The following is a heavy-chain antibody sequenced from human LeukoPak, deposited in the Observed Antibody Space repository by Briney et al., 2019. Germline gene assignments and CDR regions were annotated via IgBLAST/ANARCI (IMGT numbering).Heavy chain of an antibody. CDR3: ARGRDDYGDYYYYYGMDV. CDR2: MNPNSGNT. Sequence: GASVKVSCRTSGYTFTNYDINWVRQATGQGLEWMGWMNPNSGNTGYAQKFQGRVTMTRNTSISTAYMELSSLRSEDTAVYYCARGRDDYGDYYYYYGMDVWGQGTTVTVSS. V-gene: IGHV1-8*01. CDR1: GYTFTNYD. D-gene: IGHD4-17*01. J-gene: IGHJ6*02.